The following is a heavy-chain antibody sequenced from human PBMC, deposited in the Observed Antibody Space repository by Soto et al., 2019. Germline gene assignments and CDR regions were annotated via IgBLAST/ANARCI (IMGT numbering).Heavy chain of an antibody. D-gene: IGHD3-10*01. CDR1: GFTFSSYD. CDR3: ARGEFTMVQGVRCMDV. V-gene: IGHV3-13*01. J-gene: IGHJ6*03. Sequence: GGSLRLSCAASGFTFSSYDMHWVRQATGKGLEWVSAIGTAGDTYYPGSVKGRFTISRENAKNSLYLQMNSLRAGDTAVYYCARGEFTMVQGVRCMDVWGKGTTVTVSS. CDR2: IGTAGDT.